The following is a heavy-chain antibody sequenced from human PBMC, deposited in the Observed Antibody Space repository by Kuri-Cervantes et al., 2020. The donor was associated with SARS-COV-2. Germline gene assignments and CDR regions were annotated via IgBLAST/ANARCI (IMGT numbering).Heavy chain of an antibody. CDR3: ARGFGEIFVPDYYHYMDV. J-gene: IGHJ6*03. CDR1: GFTVSSNY. V-gene: IGHV4-34*01. Sequence: ESLKISCAASGFTVSSNYMSWVRQAPGKGLEWIGEINHSGGTNYNPSLKSRVNISIDRSRAQFSLTLRSVTAADTAVYFCARGFGEIFVPDYYHYMDVWGKGTSVTVSS. D-gene: IGHD3-10*01. CDR2: INHSGGT.